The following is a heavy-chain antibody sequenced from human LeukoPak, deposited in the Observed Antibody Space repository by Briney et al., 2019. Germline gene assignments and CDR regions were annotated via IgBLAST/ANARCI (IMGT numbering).Heavy chain of an antibody. J-gene: IGHJ4*02. Sequence: ASVKVSCKASGYTFTAYYMHWVRQAPGQGLEWMGWINPNSGGTNYAQKFQGRVTMTRDTSISTAYMELSRLTSDDTAVYYCARASLTTDHRVFDYWGQGALVTASS. V-gene: IGHV1-2*02. CDR2: INPNSGGT. CDR1: GYTFTAYY. CDR3: ARASLTTDHRVFDY. D-gene: IGHD3-22*01.